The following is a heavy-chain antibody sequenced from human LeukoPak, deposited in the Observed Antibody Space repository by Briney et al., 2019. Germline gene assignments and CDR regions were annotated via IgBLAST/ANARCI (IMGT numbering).Heavy chain of an antibody. J-gene: IGHJ3*02. CDR3: ARGLTYYDFWSGYSGGPADAFDI. Sequence: SETLSLTCTVSGGSISSYYWSWIRQPPGKGLEWIAYIYYSGSTNYNPSLKSRVTISVDTSKNQFSLKLSSVTAADTAVYYCARGLTYYDFWSGYSGGPADAFDIWGQGTMVTVSS. V-gene: IGHV4-59*01. D-gene: IGHD3-3*01. CDR1: GGSISSYY. CDR2: IYYSGST.